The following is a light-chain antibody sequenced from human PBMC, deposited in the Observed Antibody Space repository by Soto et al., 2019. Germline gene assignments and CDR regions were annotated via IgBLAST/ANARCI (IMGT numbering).Light chain of an antibody. CDR1: SSDVGGYNY. V-gene: IGLV2-11*01. CDR2: AVT. J-gene: IGLJ1*01. Sequence: QSALTQPRSVSGSPGQSVTISCTGTSSDVGGYNYVSWYQQYPGKAPKVMIYAVTKRPSGVPDGISGSKSGNTASLTISGLQAEDEADYYCCSYAGSYTHYDFGTATKVTVL. CDR3: CSYAGSYTHYD.